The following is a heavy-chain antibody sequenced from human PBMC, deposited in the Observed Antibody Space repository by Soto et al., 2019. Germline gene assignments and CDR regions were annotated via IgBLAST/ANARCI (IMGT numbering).Heavy chain of an antibody. V-gene: IGHV3-53*01. CDR3: ARDRGLHYYYGMDV. D-gene: IGHD2-21*02. Sequence: SLRLSCAASGFTVSSNYMSWVRQAPGKGLEWVSVIYSGGSTYYADSVKGRFTISRDNSKNTLYLQMNSLRAEDTAVYYCARDRGLHYYYGMDVWGQGTTVTVSS. J-gene: IGHJ6*02. CDR2: IYSGGST. CDR1: GFTVSSNY.